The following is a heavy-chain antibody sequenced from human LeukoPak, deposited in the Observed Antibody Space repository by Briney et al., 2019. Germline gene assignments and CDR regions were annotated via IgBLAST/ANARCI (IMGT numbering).Heavy chain of an antibody. CDR1: GYTLTELS. V-gene: IGHV1-24*01. Sequence: ASVKVSCKVSGYTLTELSMHWVRQAPGKGLEWMGGFDPEDGETIYAQKFQGRVTMTEDTSTDTAYMELSSLRSEDTVVYYCATGNVDIAAAGTANWFDPWGQGTLVTVSS. J-gene: IGHJ5*02. CDR2: FDPEDGET. CDR3: ATGNVDIAAAGTANWFDP. D-gene: IGHD6-13*01.